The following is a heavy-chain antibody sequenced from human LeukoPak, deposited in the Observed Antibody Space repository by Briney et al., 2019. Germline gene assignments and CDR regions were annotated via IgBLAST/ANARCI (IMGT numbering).Heavy chain of an antibody. D-gene: IGHD3-22*01. CDR3: AREDYYDSSGRFDY. V-gene: IGHV4-30-4*08. J-gene: IGHJ4*02. CDR2: IYYSGST. Sequence: PSETLSLTCAVYGGSFSGYYWSWIRQPPGKGLEWIGYIYYSGSTYYNPSLKSRVTISVDTSKNQFSLKLSSVTAADTAVYYCAREDYYDSSGRFDYWGQGTLVTVSS. CDR1: GGSFSGYY.